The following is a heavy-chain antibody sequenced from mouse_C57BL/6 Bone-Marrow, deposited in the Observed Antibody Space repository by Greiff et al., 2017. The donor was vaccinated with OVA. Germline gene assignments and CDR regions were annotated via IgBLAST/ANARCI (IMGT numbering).Heavy chain of an antibody. CDR3: ARSPDYYGSSCPYAMDY. CDR1: GYTFTSYW. V-gene: IGHV1-61*01. Sequence: QVQLQQPGAELVRPGSSVKLSCKASGYTFTSYWMDWVKQRPGQGLEWIGNIYPSDSETHYNQKFKDKATLTVDKSSTTAYMQLSSLTSEDSAVSYFARSPDYYGSSCPYAMDYWGQGTAVTVTS. D-gene: IGHD1-1*01. J-gene: IGHJ4*01. CDR2: IYPSDSET.